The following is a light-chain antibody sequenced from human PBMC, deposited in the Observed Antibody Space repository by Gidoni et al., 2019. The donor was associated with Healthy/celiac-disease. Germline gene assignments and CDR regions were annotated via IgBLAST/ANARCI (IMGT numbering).Light chain of an antibody. Sequence: DIQMTQSPSSLPASVGDRVTITCRASQSISSYLNWYQQKPGKAPKLLIYAAASLQSGVPSRFSGSGSGTDFTLTISSRQPEDFATYYCQQSYSTPPTFGQGTKLEIK. J-gene: IGKJ2*01. V-gene: IGKV1-39*01. CDR3: QQSYSTPPT. CDR2: AAA. CDR1: QSISSY.